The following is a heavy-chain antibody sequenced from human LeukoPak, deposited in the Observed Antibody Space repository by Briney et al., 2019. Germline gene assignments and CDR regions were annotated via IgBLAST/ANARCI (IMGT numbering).Heavy chain of an antibody. V-gene: IGHV3-30-3*01. Sequence: GGSLRLSCAASGFTFSSYAMHWVRQAPGKGLEWVAVISYDGSNKYYADSVKGRFTISRDNSKNTLYLQTNSLRAEDTAVYYCARGHIDYWGQGTLVTVSS. CDR2: ISYDGSNK. J-gene: IGHJ4*02. CDR3: ARGHIDY. CDR1: GFTFSSYA.